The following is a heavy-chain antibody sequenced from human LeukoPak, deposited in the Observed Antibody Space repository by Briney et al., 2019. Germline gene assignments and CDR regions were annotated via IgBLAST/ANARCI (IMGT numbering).Heavy chain of an antibody. CDR3: TRRRQAKYYGMDV. CDR1: GFTFGEYA. J-gene: IGHJ6*02. Sequence: GGSLRLSCTASGFTFGEYAMSWFRQAPGKGLEWVGFIRSKAFGGTTEYDASVKGRFSISRDDSKTIAYLQMNSLKTEDTAIYSCTRRRQAKYYGMDVWGQGTTVTVSS. V-gene: IGHV3-49*03. CDR2: IRSKAFGGTT.